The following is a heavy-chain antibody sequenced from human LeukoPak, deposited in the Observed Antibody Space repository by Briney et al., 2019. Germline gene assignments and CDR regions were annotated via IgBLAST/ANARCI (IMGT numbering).Heavy chain of an antibody. CDR1: GYFFTNYW. CDR3: ARQAIWPDY. CDR2: IDPSDSYN. J-gene: IGHJ4*02. Sequence: GESLNISCRVAGYFFTNYWISWVRQMPGKGHECMGRIDPSDSYNNYSPSFQGHVTISVDKSIISAYLQWGSLKASDTAMYYCARQAIWPDYWGQGTLLSVSS. V-gene: IGHV5-10-1*01.